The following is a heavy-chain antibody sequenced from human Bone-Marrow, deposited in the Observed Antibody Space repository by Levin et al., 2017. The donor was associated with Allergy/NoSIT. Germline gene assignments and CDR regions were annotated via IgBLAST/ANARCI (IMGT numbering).Heavy chain of an antibody. CDR2: IIPMFGTT. CDR1: GYTFSSNY. CDR3: ARDEGLGLQISS. Sequence: PMASVKVSCKASGYTFSSNYIHWVRQAPGQGLEWMAGIIPMFGTTHYAQKFHGRVTITADESTITAYMELTSLRVEDTAIYYCARDEGLGLQISSWGQGTLVTVSS. J-gene: IGHJ4*02. V-gene: IGHV1-69*13. D-gene: IGHD5-24*01.